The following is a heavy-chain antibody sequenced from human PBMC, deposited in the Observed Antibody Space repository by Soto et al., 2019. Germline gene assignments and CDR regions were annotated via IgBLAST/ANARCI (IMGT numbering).Heavy chain of an antibody. Sequence: QVQLQESGPGLVKPSQTLSLTCTVSGGSISSGGYYWSWIRQHPGKGLEWNGYIYYSGSTYYNPSLKSRVTISVDTSKNQFSLKLSSVTAADTAVYYCARVFVDTAMVTFDYWGQGTLVTVSS. J-gene: IGHJ4*02. CDR1: GGSISSGGYY. V-gene: IGHV4-31*03. CDR2: IYYSGST. CDR3: ARVFVDTAMVTFDY. D-gene: IGHD5-18*01.